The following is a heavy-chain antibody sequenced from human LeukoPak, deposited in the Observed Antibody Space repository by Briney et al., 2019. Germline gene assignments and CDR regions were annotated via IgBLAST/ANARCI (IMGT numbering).Heavy chain of an antibody. J-gene: IGHJ4*02. CDR3: ARENGYCSTTSCPFGN. CDR1: GFTVSSNY. CDR2: IYNDDNGGKT. Sequence: GGSLRLSCATSGFTVSSNYMSWVRQAPGKGLEWVSDIYNDDNGGKTHYADSVKGRFTISRDNSKNTLYLQMNRLRPEDTAVYYCARENGYCSTTSCPFGNWGQGTLVTVSS. D-gene: IGHD2-2*03. V-gene: IGHV3-66*02.